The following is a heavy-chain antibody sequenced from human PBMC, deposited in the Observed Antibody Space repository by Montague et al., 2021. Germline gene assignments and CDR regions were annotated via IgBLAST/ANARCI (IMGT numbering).Heavy chain of an antibody. D-gene: IGHD6-13*01. Sequence: QSGAEVKKPGESLRISCKASGYSFAPYWIGWVRQMPGKGLEWMGIIFPDDSDTKYGPSFQGQVNISADKSISTAYLQWTSLKALDSAMYYCARRSSTWPLYYFDYWGQGTLVIVST. CDR2: IFPDDSDT. J-gene: IGHJ4*02. V-gene: IGHV5-51*01. CDR1: GYSFAPYW. CDR3: ARRSSTWPLYYFDY.